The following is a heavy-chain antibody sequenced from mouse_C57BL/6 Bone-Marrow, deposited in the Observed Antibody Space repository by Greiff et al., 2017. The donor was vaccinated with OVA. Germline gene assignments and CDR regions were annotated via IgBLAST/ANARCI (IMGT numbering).Heavy chain of an antibody. Sequence: QVQLQQSGAELARPGASVKLSCKASGYTFTSYGISWVKQRTGQGLEWIGEIYPRSGNTYYNEKFKGKATLTADKSSSTAYMELRSLTSEDYAVYFGARGDYYGSSSWGQGTLVTVSA. V-gene: IGHV1-81*01. CDR3: ARGDYYGSSS. J-gene: IGHJ3*01. CDR2: IYPRSGNT. CDR1: GYTFTSYG. D-gene: IGHD1-1*01.